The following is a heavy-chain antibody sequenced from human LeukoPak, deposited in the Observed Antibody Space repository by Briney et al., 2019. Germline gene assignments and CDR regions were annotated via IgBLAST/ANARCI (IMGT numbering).Heavy chain of an antibody. V-gene: IGHV3-48*03. J-gene: IGHJ5*02. D-gene: IGHD3-10*01. CDR3: VRGGRGSADNWFDP. CDR2: ISGSGTTT. CDR1: DFTFSSYE. Sequence: PGGSLRLSCIAFDFTFSSYEMNWVRQAPGQGPEWIAYISGSGTTTYYADSVRGRFAISRDNTQNSLSLQMNSLRADDTAIYYCVRGGRGSADNWFDPWGQGTLVTVSS.